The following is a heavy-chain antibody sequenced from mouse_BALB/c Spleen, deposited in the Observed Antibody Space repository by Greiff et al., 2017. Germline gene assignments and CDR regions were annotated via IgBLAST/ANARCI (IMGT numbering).Heavy chain of an antibody. V-gene: IGHV1-14*01. CDR2: INPYNDGT. CDR3: AREVRRDWYFDV. Sequence: EVQLQQSGPELVKPGASVKMSCKASGYTFTSYVMHWVKQKPGQGLEWIGYINPYNDGTKYNEKFKGKATLTSDKTSSTAYMELSSLTSEDSAVYYCAREVRRDWYFDVWGAGTTVTVSS. J-gene: IGHJ1*01. D-gene: IGHD2-14*01. CDR1: GYTFTSYV.